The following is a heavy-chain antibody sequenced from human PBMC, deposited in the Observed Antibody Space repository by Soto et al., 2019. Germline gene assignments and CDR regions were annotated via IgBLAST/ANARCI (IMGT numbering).Heavy chain of an antibody. CDR3: AREGVGDFWSGYYRYYYMGV. D-gene: IGHD3-3*01. CDR1: GGSFSDNY. CDR2: INHSGST. Sequence: QVLLQQWGAGLLKASETLSLTCAVYGGSFSDNYWSWIRQPPGKGLEWIGEINHSGSTNDIPSLKSRVTISVDTSKSQFSLKLSSVTAADTAVYYCAREGVGDFWSGYYRYYYMGVWGKGTTVTVSS. J-gene: IGHJ6*03. V-gene: IGHV4-34*01.